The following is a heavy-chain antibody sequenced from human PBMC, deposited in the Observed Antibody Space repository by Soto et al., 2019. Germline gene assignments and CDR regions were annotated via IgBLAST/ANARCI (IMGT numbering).Heavy chain of an antibody. CDR2: IYYSGST. J-gene: IGHJ4*02. D-gene: IGHD3-3*02. Sequence: QVQLQASGPGLVKPSETLSLTCTVSGDSISSFYWTWIRQPPGKPLEWIGYIYYSGSTNYNPSRKSRFTISVHTSNNQFSLKLNSVTAADTAVYYCARIRGNYVDYWGQGTLVTVSS. V-gene: IGHV4-59*01. CDR1: GDSISSFY. CDR3: ARIRGNYVDY.